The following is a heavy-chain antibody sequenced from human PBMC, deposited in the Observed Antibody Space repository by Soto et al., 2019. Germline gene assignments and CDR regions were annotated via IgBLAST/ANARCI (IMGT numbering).Heavy chain of an antibody. V-gene: IGHV3-53*01. CDR3: ARVTTFYDILTSSYALNYFDY. CDR1: GFSVTSNY. D-gene: IGHD3-9*01. Sequence: VQLVESGGTLVQPGGSLRLSCAASGFSVTSNYMTWVRQAPGKGLACVSVIYAGGNTYYPDSVKGRFTISSDNSKNTLFLQMTNLRAEDTAVYYCARVTTFYDILTSSYALNYFDYWGQGTRVTVSS. J-gene: IGHJ4*02. CDR2: IYAGGNT.